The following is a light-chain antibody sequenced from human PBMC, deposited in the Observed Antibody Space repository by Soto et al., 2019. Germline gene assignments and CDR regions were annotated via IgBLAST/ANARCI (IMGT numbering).Light chain of an antibody. CDR3: HQRINWPRT. Sequence: DNVLTQSPATLSLSPGERATLSCRASQSVSSYLAWYQQKPGQAPRLLIYDASNRATGIPARFSGSGSGTDFTLTISSLGPEDSAVYYCHQRINWPRTFGQGTKLEIK. CDR1: QSVSSY. V-gene: IGKV3-11*01. J-gene: IGKJ2*01. CDR2: DAS.